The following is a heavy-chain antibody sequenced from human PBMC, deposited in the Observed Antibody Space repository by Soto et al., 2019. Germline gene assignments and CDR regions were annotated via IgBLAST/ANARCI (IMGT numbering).Heavy chain of an antibody. J-gene: IGHJ4*02. V-gene: IGHV1-69*13. CDR2: IIPIFGTA. CDR3: ATHTAMVR. D-gene: IGHD5-18*01. CDR1: GGTFSSYT. Sequence: GVSAKVSSKASGGTFSSYTLCWVRQAPGQGLEWMGGIIPIFGTANYAQKFQGRVTITADESTSTAYMELSSLRSEDTAVYYCATHTAMVRWGQGTLVTVSS.